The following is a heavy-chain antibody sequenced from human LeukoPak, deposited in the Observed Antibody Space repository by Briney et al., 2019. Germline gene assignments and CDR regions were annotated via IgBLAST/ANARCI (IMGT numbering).Heavy chain of an antibody. Sequence: ASVKVSCKASGGTFSSYAISWVRQAPGQGLEWMGWISAYNGNTNYAQKLQGRVTMTTDTSTSTAYMELRSLRSDDTAVYYCARIWYLEPGDYFDYWGQGTLVTVSS. CDR2: ISAYNGNT. CDR3: ARIWYLEPGDYFDY. D-gene: IGHD3-3*01. V-gene: IGHV1-18*01. CDR1: GGTFSSYA. J-gene: IGHJ4*02.